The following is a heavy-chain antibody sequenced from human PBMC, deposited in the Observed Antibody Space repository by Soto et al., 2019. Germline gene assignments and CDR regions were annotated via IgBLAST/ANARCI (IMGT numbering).Heavy chain of an antibody. V-gene: IGHV4-34*02. D-gene: IGHD2-21*02. CDR1: GGSFSGYY. CDR2: INHSGST. Sequence: QVQLQQWGAGLLKPSETLSLTCAVYGGSFSGYYWSWIRQPPGKGLEWIGEINHSGSTFYNPSLKSRVTISVDTSKNQFSLKLTSLIAADTAVYYCARGLTPSVVVTANRPFDNWGQGTLVTVSS. CDR3: ARGLTPSVVVTANRPFDN. J-gene: IGHJ4*02.